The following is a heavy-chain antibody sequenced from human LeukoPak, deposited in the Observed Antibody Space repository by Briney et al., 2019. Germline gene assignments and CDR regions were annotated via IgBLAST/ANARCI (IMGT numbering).Heavy chain of an antibody. CDR3: ARGGGGGNWNYPFDY. V-gene: IGHV4-31*03. D-gene: IGHD1-7*01. CDR2: IYYSGST. J-gene: IGHJ4*02. CDR1: GGSISSGGYY. Sequence: SETLSLTCTVSGGSISSGGYYWSWIRQHPGKGLEWIGYIYYSGSTFYNPSLKSRVTISVDTSKNQFSLKLSSVTAADTAVYYCARGGGGGNWNYPFDYWGQGTLVTVSS.